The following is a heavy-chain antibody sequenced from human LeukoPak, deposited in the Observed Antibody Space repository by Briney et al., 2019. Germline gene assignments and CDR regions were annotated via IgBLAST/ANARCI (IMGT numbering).Heavy chain of an antibody. CDR3: ARGPETATAIEPFDY. Sequence: SETLSLTCAVYDGSFSNYYWSWIRQPPGKGLEWIGEINHSGSTNYNPSLKSRVTISVDTSKNQFSLKLSSVTAADTAVYYCARGPETATAIEPFDYWGQGTLVTVSS. CDR2: INHSGST. V-gene: IGHV4-34*01. CDR1: DGSFSNYY. D-gene: IGHD2-21*02. J-gene: IGHJ4*02.